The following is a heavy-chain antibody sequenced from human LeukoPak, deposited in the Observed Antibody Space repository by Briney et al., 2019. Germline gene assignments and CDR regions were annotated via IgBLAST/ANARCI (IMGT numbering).Heavy chain of an antibody. V-gene: IGHV4-39*01. Sequence: SDTLSLTCTVSGGSISSSNYYWSWIRQPPGKELEWIASINYGGTTYYNPSLKSRVTISVDMSKNQFSLRLSSVTSADTAVYLCARYVLYGSGKYYFDYWGQGSLVTVSS. CDR2: INYGGTT. CDR3: ARYVLYGSGKYYFDY. CDR1: GGSISSSNYY. J-gene: IGHJ4*02. D-gene: IGHD3-10*01.